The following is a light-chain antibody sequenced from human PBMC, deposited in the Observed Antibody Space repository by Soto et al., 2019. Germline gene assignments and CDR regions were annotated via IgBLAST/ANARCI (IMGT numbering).Light chain of an antibody. Sequence: EIMLTQPPGTLALSPGERATLSCRASQTISGNYLAWYQQKPGQAPRLLIYGASNRATGIPERFTGSGSGTDFTLTISRLETQDSAMYYCQQYVISVTFGQGTRLEIK. CDR3: QQYVISVT. V-gene: IGKV3-20*01. CDR2: GAS. J-gene: IGKJ5*01. CDR1: QTISGNY.